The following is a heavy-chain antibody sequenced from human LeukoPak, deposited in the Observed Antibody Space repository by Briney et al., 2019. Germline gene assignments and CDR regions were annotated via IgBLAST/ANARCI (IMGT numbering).Heavy chain of an antibody. V-gene: IGHV3-21*01. D-gene: IGHD3-10*01. CDR3: ARGGGELLWFGELLFFDY. CDR2: ISSSSSYI. Sequence: PGGSLRLSCAASGFTFSSYSMNWVRQAPGKGLEWVSSISSSSSYIYYADSVKGRFTISRDNAKNPLYLQMNSLRAEDTAVYYCARGGGELLWFGELLFFDYWGQGTLVTVSS. J-gene: IGHJ4*02. CDR1: GFTFSSYS.